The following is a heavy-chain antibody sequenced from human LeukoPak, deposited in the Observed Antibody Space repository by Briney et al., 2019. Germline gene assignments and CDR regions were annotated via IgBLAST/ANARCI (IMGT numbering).Heavy chain of an antibody. CDR1: GYTFTSYG. V-gene: IGHV1-18*04. CDR2: ISAYNGNT. J-gene: IGHJ5*02. Sequence: ASVKVSCKASGYTFTSYGISWVRQAPGQGLEWMGWISAYNGNTNYAQKLQGRVTMTTDTSTSTAYMELRSLRSDDTAVYYCARVEQQLDRAGGWFDPWGQGTLVTVSS. CDR3: ARVEQQLDRAGGWFDP. D-gene: IGHD6-13*01.